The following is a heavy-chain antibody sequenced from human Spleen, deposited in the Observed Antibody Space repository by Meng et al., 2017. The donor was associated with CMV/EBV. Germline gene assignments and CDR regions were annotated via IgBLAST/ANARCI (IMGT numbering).Heavy chain of an antibody. CDR2: INHSGST. CDR1: GGSCSGYY. Sequence: GGSCSGYYWSWIRQPPGKGLEWIGEINHSGSTNYNPSLKSRVTISVDTSKNQFSLKLSSVTAADTAVYYCARVAGYCSSTSCYGFDYWGQGTLVTVSS. D-gene: IGHD2-2*01. V-gene: IGHV4-34*01. CDR3: ARVAGYCSSTSCYGFDY. J-gene: IGHJ4*02.